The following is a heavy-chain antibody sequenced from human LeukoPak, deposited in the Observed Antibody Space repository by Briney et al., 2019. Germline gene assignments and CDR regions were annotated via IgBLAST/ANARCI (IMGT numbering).Heavy chain of an antibody. J-gene: IGHJ3*02. CDR2: ISGYSDDT. CDR1: GGTFSSYA. Sequence: ASVKVSCKASGGTFSSYAISWVRQAPGQGLEWMGWISGYSDDTDYAQKFQGRVTMTTDTTTRTAYMELRSLRFDDTAVYFCARDPERGAFDMWGQGTVVTVSS. V-gene: IGHV1-18*01. CDR3: ARDPERGAFDM. D-gene: IGHD1-1*01.